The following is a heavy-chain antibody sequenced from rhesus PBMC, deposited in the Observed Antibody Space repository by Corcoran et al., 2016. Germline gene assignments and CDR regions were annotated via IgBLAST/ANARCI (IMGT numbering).Heavy chain of an antibody. CDR1: GVSISSTW. D-gene: IGHD5-24*01. J-gene: IGHJ4*01. Sequence: QVQLQESGPGLVKPSETLSLTCTVSGVSISSTWWSWIRQPPGKGLEWIGEINGNAGTPNYHPSLKSRVTIAKDASKNQFSLTLNSVTAADTAVYYCARHSAYSIAYWGQGVLITVSS. V-gene: IGHV4-80*01. CDR3: ARHSAYSIAY. CDR2: INGNAGTP.